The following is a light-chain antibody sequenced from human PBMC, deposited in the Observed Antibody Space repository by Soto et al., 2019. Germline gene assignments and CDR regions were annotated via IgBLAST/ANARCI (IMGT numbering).Light chain of an antibody. CDR1: QTISNY. CDR3: QQSYSTPRT. Sequence: DIQMTQSPSSLSASVGDRVTITCRASQTISNYLYWYQQKPEKAPKLLIYAASSLQSGVPSRFSGSGSGTDFTLTISSLQPEDFATYYCQQSYSTPRTFGGGTKVEIK. J-gene: IGKJ4*01. V-gene: IGKV1-39*01. CDR2: AAS.